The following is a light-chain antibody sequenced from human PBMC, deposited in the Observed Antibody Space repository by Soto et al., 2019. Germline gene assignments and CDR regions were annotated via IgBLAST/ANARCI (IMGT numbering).Light chain of an antibody. CDR1: QSVSNW. J-gene: IGKJ4*01. V-gene: IGKV1-5*03. CDR3: QQYNRYSIH. CDR2: DAS. Sequence: DIQLTQSPSTLSASVGDRVTITCRASQSVSNWVVWYQQKPGKAPKFLIYDASTLESGVPSRFSGSGYGTEFTLTIISLQPEDFATYYCQQYNRYSIHFGGGTKVEMK.